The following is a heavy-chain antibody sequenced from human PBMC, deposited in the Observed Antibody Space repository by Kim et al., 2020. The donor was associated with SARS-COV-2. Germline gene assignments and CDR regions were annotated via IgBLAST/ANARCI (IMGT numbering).Heavy chain of an antibody. J-gene: IGHJ4*02. Sequence: QKLRGRVTMTTNTSTSTAYMELRSLRSDDTAVYYCAREGVVVPAAPLDYWGQGTLVTVSS. D-gene: IGHD2-2*01. V-gene: IGHV1-18*01. CDR3: AREGVVVPAAPLDY.